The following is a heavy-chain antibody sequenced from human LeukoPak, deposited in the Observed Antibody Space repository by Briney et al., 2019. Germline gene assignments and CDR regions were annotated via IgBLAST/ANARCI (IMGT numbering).Heavy chain of an antibody. Sequence: SVKLSCKASGGTCSSYAISWVRQAPGQGLEWRGGIIPIFGTANYAQKFQGRVTITTDESTSTAYMELSSLRSEDTAVYYCARDRSGSCHYFDYWGQGTLVTVSS. CDR3: ARDRSGSCHYFDY. V-gene: IGHV1-69*05. CDR1: GGTCSSYA. J-gene: IGHJ4*02. CDR2: IIPIFGTA. D-gene: IGHD1-26*01.